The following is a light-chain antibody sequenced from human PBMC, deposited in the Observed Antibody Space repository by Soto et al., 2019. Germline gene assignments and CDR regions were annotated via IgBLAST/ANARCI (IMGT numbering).Light chain of an antibody. V-gene: IGKV1-8*01. CDR3: QQFYNYPRT. J-gene: IGKJ1*01. CDR1: QDIGTY. Sequence: AIRMTQSPSSFSASTGDRVSITCRATQDIGTYLAWYQQIPGKAPKLLIYDASTLQTGVPSRFSGSGSVTDSTLTISYLQSEDFGTYYCQQFYNYPRTFGQGTKVDIK. CDR2: DAS.